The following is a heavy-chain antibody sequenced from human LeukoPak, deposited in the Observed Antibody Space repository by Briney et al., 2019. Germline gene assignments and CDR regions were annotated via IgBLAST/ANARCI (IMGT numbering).Heavy chain of an antibody. D-gene: IGHD1-14*01. V-gene: IGHV4-4*07. Sequence: SETLSLTCTVSGGSISGYYGNWIRQAAGKGLEWVGRIYSNGHIDHNASLKSRVAMSVDTSKNQFSLKLNSLTAADTAVYYCARERSESPGSGYDMDVWGKGTPVIVSS. CDR3: ARERSESPGSGYDMDV. CDR1: GGSISGYY. CDR2: IYSNGHI. J-gene: IGHJ6*03.